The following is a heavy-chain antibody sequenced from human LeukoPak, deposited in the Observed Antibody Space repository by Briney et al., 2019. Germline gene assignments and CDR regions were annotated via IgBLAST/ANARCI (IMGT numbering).Heavy chain of an antibody. V-gene: IGHV4-59*01. CDR2: IYYSGST. CDR3: ARVDQYSSGWYGLGSDY. D-gene: IGHD6-19*01. J-gene: IGHJ4*02. CDR1: GGSISSYY. Sequence: ASETLSLTCTVSGGSISSYYWSWIRQPPGKGLEWIGYIYYSGSTNYNPSLKSRVTISVDTSKNQFSLKLSSVTAEDTAVYYCARVDQYSSGWYGLGSDYWGQGTLVTVSS.